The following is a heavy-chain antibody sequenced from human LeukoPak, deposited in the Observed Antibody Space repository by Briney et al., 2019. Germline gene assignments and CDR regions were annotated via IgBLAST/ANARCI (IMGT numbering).Heavy chain of an antibody. D-gene: IGHD3-3*01. CDR2: IKGDGIST. CDR1: GFTFSSYG. V-gene: IGHV3-74*01. Sequence: GGSLRLSCAPSGFTFSSYGMHWVRHAPGQGLVWVSRIKGDGISTNYADSVKGRFTISRDIAKNTLYLQMNSLRAEDTGVYYCAKDHYWSIDYWGRGTLVTVSS. CDR3: AKDHYWSIDY. J-gene: IGHJ4*02.